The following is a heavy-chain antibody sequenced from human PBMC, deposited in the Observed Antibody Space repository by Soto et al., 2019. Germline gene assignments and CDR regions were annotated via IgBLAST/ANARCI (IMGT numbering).Heavy chain of an antibody. J-gene: IGHJ3*02. CDR2: IYYSGST. CDR3: ARDRRIAAAGGAHDAFDI. Sequence: LSLTFTVSGGSISSGGYYWSWIRQHPGKGLEWIGYIYYSGSTYYNPSLKSRVTISVDTSKNQFSLKLSSVTAADTAVYYCARDRRIAAAGGAHDAFDIWGQGTMVTVSS. D-gene: IGHD6-13*01. CDR1: GGSISSGGYY. V-gene: IGHV4-31*03.